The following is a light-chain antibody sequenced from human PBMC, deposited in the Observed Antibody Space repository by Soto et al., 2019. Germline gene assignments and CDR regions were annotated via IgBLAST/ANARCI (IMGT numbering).Light chain of an antibody. Sequence: EIVLTQSPATLSSFPGDRVTLSCRASQSVADNYLAWYQQKPGQAPRLLIYAASRRATGIPDTFSGSGSGTDFTLTITRLEPEDFALYYCQQYGHSPRTFGQGTKVDSK. V-gene: IGKV3-20*01. CDR1: QSVADNY. J-gene: IGKJ1*01. CDR2: AAS. CDR3: QQYGHSPRT.